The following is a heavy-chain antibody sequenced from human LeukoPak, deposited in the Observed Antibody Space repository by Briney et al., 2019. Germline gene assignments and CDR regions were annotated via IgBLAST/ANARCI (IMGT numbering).Heavy chain of an antibody. V-gene: IGHV3-33*01. J-gene: IGHJ5*02. CDR3: ARDPYSSGWYGWFDP. CDR1: GFTFSSYG. Sequence: GRSLRLSCAASGFTFSSYGMHWVRQAPGKGREWGAVIWYDGSNKYYADSVKGRFTISRDNSKNTLYLQMNSLRAEDTAVYYCARDPYSSGWYGWFDPWGQGTLVTVSS. CDR2: IWYDGSNK. D-gene: IGHD6-19*01.